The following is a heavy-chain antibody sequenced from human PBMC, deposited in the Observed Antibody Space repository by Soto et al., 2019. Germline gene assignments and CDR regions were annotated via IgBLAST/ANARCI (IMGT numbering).Heavy chain of an antibody. V-gene: IGHV3-23*01. CDR2: ISGSGFKK. D-gene: IGHD1-26*01. J-gene: IGHJ5*02. Sequence: WGSLRLSCAASGFMFENFGMSWVRQAPGKGLEWISSISGSGFKKYYADSVKGRFTISRDNSKSTVYLELNNLSAEDTAVYHCAKNQGVELVPLATVDWFDPWGQGSVVTVSS. CDR3: AKNQGVELVPLATVDWFDP. CDR1: GFMFENFG.